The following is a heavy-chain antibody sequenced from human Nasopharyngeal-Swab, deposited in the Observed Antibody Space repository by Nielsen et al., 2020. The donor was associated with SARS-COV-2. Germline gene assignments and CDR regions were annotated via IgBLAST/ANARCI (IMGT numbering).Heavy chain of an antibody. V-gene: IGHV4-31*03. D-gene: IGHD3-10*01. CDR2: IYYIGST. Sequence: SETLSLTCTVSGGSISSGGYYWSWIRKHPGKGLEWIGYIYYIGSTYYNPSLKRRVTISVDTAKNQFSLKLTSVPAAEQAVYYCARDRRAQRGRGFGEPWNYYGMDVWGQGTTVTVSS. J-gene: IGHJ6*02. CDR3: ARDRRAQRGRGFGEPWNYYGMDV. CDR1: GGSISSGGYY.